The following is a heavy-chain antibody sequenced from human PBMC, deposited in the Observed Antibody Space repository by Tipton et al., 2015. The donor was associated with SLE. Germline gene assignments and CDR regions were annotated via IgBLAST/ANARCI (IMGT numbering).Heavy chain of an antibody. CDR1: GDSISSHY. Sequence: TLSLTCTVSGDSISSHYWNWIRQPTWKGLEWIGFIFQTGTTNYNPSFRSRVNLSVDMSKNQFSLKLTSVTAADTAIYYCAGVRDGARPFGSWGQGTLVTVSS. J-gene: IGHJ4*02. V-gene: IGHV4-59*11. CDR3: AGVRDGARPFGS. D-gene: IGHD5-24*01. CDR2: IFQTGTT.